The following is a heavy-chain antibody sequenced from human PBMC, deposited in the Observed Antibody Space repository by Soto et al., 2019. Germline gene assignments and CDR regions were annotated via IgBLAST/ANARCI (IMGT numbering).Heavy chain of an antibody. CDR3: ARERMNALDV. Sequence: ASVKASSKDSGYTFTGHYLHSVRPAPAQRLECMGWLNPANGDTNSAQKYQGRVTMTRXTXXSXXXMXLXXLRXDXTAVFYCARERMNALDVWGQGTVFTVSS. D-gene: IGHD1-1*01. CDR2: LNPANGDT. J-gene: IGHJ6*02. V-gene: IGHV1-2*02. CDR1: GYTFTGHY.